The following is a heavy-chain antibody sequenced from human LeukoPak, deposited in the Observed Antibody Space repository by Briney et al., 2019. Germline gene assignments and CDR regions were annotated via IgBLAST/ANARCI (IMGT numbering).Heavy chain of an antibody. CDR1: GFTFAQYA. Sequence: PGWSLTLSCTTSGFTFAQYAMNWLGQAAGKELEGVGFTRSKSYGGTKEYAASVKGRFTISRDDSKSIAYLQMNSLKNEDTAVYYCSSYSGYGFTPFDYWGQGTLVTVSS. V-gene: IGHV3-49*03. J-gene: IGHJ4*02. CDR3: SSYSGYGFTPFDY. CDR2: TRSKSYGGTK. D-gene: IGHD5-12*01.